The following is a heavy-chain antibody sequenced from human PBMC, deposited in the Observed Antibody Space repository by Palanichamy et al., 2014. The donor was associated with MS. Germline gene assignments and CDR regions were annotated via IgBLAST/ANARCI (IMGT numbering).Heavy chain of an antibody. CDR1: GFTFSYYA. J-gene: IGHJ4*02. Sequence: EVQLVESGGGLVQPGGSLRLSCAASGFTFSYYAMSWVRQAPGKGLEWVSTISGSGDSTYYADSVKGRFTISRDNSKNTLYLQMNSLRAEDTAVYYCAKGRGGSFPWHAYYFDYWGQGTLVTVSS. V-gene: IGHV3-23*04. CDR2: ISGSGDST. D-gene: IGHD2-15*01. CDR3: AKGRGGSFPWHAYYFDY.